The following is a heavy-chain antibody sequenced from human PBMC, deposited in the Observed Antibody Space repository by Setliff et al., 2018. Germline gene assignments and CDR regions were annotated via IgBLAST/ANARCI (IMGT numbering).Heavy chain of an antibody. J-gene: IGHJ4*02. CDR3: AREGYYGSGSYGY. CDR2: IGHTGSI. Sequence: SETLSLTCTVSGYSISSGYIWGWIRQPPGKGLEWVGNIGHTGSINYDPSLKSRVTISMDTSKTQFSLKLRSVTAADTAVYYCAREGYYGSGSYGYWGQGTLVTVS. V-gene: IGHV4-38-2*02. CDR1: GYSISSGYI. D-gene: IGHD3-10*01.